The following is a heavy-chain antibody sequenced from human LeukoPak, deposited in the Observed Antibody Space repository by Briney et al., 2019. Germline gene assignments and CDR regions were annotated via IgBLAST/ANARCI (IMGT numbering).Heavy chain of an antibody. D-gene: IGHD1-26*01. CDR2: VHHTGST. J-gene: IGHJ4*02. V-gene: IGHV4-39*01. CDR3: ATLGLLRGAGFNLATHFDF. Sequence: PSETLSLTCSVSGVSISNNYFYWAWIRQPPGKGLELVGYVHHTGSTFHNSSLKSRVTISADTSQNQFSLSLTSMTAADAAVYYCATLGLLRGAGFNLATHFDFWGQGTLVTVSS. CDR1: GVSISNNYFY.